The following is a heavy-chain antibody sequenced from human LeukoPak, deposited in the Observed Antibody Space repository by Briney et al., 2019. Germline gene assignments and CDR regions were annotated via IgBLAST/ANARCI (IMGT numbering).Heavy chain of an antibody. Sequence: GGSLRLSCAASGFTLSSNAMSWVRQAPGKGLEWVSAISGSGGSTYYADSVKGRFTISRDNSKNTLYLQMNSLRAEDTAVYYCAKYYDILSFRYYFDYWGQGALVTVSS. CDR2: ISGSGGST. V-gene: IGHV3-23*01. CDR1: GFTLSSNA. D-gene: IGHD3-9*01. CDR3: AKYYDILSFRYYFDY. J-gene: IGHJ4*02.